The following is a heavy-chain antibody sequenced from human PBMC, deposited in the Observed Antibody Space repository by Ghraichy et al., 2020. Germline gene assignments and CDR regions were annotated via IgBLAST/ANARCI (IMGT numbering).Heavy chain of an antibody. Sequence: SETLSLTCTVSGGSISSYYWSWIRQPAGKGLEWIGRIYTSGSTNYNPSLKSRVTMSVDTSKNQFSLKLSSVTAADTAVYYCARVGYDFWSGYYSWFDPWGQGTLVTVSS. J-gene: IGHJ5*02. D-gene: IGHD3-3*01. CDR2: IYTSGST. V-gene: IGHV4-4*07. CDR3: ARVGYDFWSGYYSWFDP. CDR1: GGSISSYY.